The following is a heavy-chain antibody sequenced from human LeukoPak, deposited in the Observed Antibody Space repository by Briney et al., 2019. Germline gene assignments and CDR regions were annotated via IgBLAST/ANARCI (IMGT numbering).Heavy chain of an antibody. V-gene: IGHV1-46*01. D-gene: IGHD1-26*01. J-gene: IGHJ5*02. CDR1: GYTFTSYY. Sequence: ASVKVSCKASGYTFTSYYIHWVRQAPGEGLEWMGIINPSGGSTSYAQKFQGRVTMTRDMSTSTVYMELSSLRSEDTAIYYCARDNSVGANAWWFDPWGQATLVTVSS. CDR2: INPSGGST. CDR3: ARDNSVGANAWWFDP.